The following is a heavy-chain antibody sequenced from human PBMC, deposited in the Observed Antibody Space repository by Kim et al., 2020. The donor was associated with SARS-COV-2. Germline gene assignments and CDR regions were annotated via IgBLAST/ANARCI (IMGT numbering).Heavy chain of an antibody. CDR3: VKDFTGPLDS. CDR1: GFTVSDYW. D-gene: IGHD3-9*01. J-gene: IGHJ4*02. V-gene: IGHV3-74*01. CDR2: MNEDGSWT. Sequence: GGSLRLSGVVSGFTVSDYWMHWVRQRPGTGLEWDARMNEDGSWTNHADSVKGRFTISRDNAKNSLDLQMKSLRVEDTAMYYCVKDFTGPLDSWGQGTLVTVSS.